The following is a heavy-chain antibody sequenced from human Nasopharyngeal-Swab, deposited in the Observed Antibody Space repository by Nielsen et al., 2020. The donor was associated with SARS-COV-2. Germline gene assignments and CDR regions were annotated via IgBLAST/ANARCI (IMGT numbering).Heavy chain of an antibody. CDR2: ISAYNGNT. CDR1: GYTFTSYG. V-gene: IGHV1-18*01. CDR3: AREGYSYGTDAFDI. D-gene: IGHD5-18*01. Sequence: ASVKVSCKASGYTFTSYGISWVRQAPGQGLEWMGWISAYNGNTNYAQKLQGRVTMTRDTSISTAYMELSRLRSDDTAVYYCAREGYSYGTDAFDIWGQGTMVTVSS. J-gene: IGHJ3*02.